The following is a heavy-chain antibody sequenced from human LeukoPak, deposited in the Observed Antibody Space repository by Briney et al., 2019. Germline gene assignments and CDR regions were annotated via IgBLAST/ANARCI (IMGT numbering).Heavy chain of an antibody. CDR3: ARLWYSSFEYYMDV. CDR1: GGSISSYY. V-gene: IGHV4-59*01. D-gene: IGHD6-13*01. J-gene: IGHJ6*03. Sequence: PSETLSLTCTVSGGSISSYYWGWLRQPPGKGLEWIGYIYYSGSPNYNPSLKSRVTISVDTSKNQFSLKLSSVTAADTAVYYCARLWYSSFEYYMDVWGKGTTVTVSS. CDR2: IYYSGSP.